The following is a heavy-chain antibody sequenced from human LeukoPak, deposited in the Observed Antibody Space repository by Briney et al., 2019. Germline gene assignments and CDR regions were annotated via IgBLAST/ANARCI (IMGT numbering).Heavy chain of an antibody. J-gene: IGHJ4*02. V-gene: IGHV4-34*01. CDR3: ARGPPWWY. D-gene: IGHD2-15*01. Sequence: SETLSLTCAVYGGSFSGYYGSWIRQPPGKGLEWIGEINHSGSTNYNPSLKSRVTISVDTSKNQFSLKLSSVTAADTAVYYCARGPPWWYWGQGTLVTVSS. CDR2: INHSGST. CDR1: GGSFSGYY.